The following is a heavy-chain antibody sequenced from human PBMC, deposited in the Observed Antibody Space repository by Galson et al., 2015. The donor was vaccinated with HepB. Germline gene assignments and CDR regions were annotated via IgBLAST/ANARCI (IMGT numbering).Heavy chain of an antibody. CDR3: ATDGFGSGRNPTYFDD. J-gene: IGHJ4*02. V-gene: IGHV3-69-1*02. CDR2: ISTGSTI. Sequence: SLRLSCAASGFTFSDYAMNWVRQAPGKGLEWISYISTGSTIYYADSVKGRFTISRDNAKNSVSLQMNSLRDEDTAVYYCATDGFGSGRNPTYFDDWGQGTLVTVSS. D-gene: IGHD3-10*01. CDR1: GFTFSDYA.